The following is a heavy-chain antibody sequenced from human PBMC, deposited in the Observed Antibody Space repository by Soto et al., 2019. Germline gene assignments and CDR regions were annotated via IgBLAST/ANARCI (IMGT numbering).Heavy chain of an antibody. D-gene: IGHD4-4*01. Sequence: GGSLRLSCAASGFTFSSYGMHWVRQAPGKGLEWVAVISYDGSNKYYADSVKGRFTISRDNSKNTLYLQMNSLRAEDTAAYYCAKDLRTLQDYWGQGTLVTVSS. CDR3: AKDLRTLQDY. J-gene: IGHJ4*02. CDR1: GFTFSSYG. CDR2: ISYDGSNK. V-gene: IGHV3-30*18.